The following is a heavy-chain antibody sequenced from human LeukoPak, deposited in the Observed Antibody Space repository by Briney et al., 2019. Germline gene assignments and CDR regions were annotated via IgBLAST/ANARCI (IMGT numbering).Heavy chain of an antibody. V-gene: IGHV3-7*01. CDR2: INQDGSEK. CDR3: ARLRYTYGKNFDY. CDR1: GFTFRAYW. Sequence: HPGRSLRLSCAASGFTFRAYWMSWVRQAPGKGLGWVANINQDGSEKDYVDSVKGRFTISRDNARNSLYLQMNTLRAEDTAVYFCARLRYTYGKNFDYWGQGALVTVSS. J-gene: IGHJ4*02. D-gene: IGHD5-18*01.